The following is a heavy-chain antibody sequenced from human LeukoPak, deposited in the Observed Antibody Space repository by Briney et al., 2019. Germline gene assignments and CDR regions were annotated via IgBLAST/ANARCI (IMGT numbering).Heavy chain of an antibody. D-gene: IGHD3-10*01. CDR2: IYAGGST. V-gene: IGHV3-53*01. CDR3: ARDSSSQLLWFGELLSPLYYYYGMDV. CDR1: GFTVSGNY. J-gene: IGHJ6*02. Sequence: PGGSLRLSCAASGFTVSGNYMSWVRQAPGKGLEWVSVIYAGGSTHYTDSVKGRFTISRDNSKNTLYLQMNSLRAEDTAVYYCARDSSSQLLWFGELLSPLYYYYGMDVWGQGTTVTVSS.